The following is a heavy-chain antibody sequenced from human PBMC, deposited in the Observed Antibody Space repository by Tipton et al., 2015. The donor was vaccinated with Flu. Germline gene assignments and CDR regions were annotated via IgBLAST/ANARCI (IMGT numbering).Heavy chain of an antibody. Sequence: QSGAELKNPGASVKVSCKTSGYTFTAHYIHWVRQAPGQGLEWMGWINANDNGTKYPQKFQGRVTMTRDTSISTVYMELSRLSSEDTAVYYCARDGAGYNGAFDMWGLGTVVTVSS. V-gene: IGHV1-2*02. J-gene: IGHJ3*02. CDR1: GYTFTAHY. CDR3: ARDGAGYNGAFDM. D-gene: IGHD5-24*01. CDR2: INANDNGT.